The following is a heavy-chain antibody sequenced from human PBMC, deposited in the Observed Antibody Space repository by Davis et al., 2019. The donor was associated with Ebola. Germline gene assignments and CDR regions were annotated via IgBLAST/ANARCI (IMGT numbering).Heavy chain of an antibody. CDR3: ARFTDSSGWSLGY. J-gene: IGHJ4*02. V-gene: IGHV5-51*01. D-gene: IGHD6-19*01. CDR1: GYSFTSYW. Sequence: GGSLRLSCKGSGYSFTSYWIGWVRQMPGKGLEWMGIIYPGDSDTRYSPSFQGQVTISADKSISTAYLQWSSLKASDTAMYYCARFTDSSGWSLGYWGQGTLVTVSS. CDR2: IYPGDSDT.